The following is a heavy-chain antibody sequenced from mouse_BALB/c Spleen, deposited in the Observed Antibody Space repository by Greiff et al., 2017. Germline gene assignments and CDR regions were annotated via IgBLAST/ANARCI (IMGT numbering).Heavy chain of an antibody. V-gene: IGHV1-87*01. J-gene: IGHJ4*01. CDR2: IYPGDGDT. D-gene: IGHD1-1*01. CDR3: ARRATVVGNYAMDV. CDR1: GYTFTSYW. Sequence: QVQLQQSGAELARPGASVKLSCKASGYTFTSYWMQWVKQRPGQGLEWIGAIYPGDGDTRYTQKFKGKATLTADKSSSTAYMQLSSLASEDSAVYYCARRATVVGNYAMDVWGEGTSVTVSS.